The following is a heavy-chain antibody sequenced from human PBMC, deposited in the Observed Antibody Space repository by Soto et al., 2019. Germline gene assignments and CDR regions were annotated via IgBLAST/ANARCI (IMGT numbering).Heavy chain of an antibody. CDR1: GGSISSGGYY. D-gene: IGHD2-2*01. CDR3: ARDEIVVVPAARSIYYYGMDV. Sequence: QVQLQESGPGLVNPSQTLSLTCTVSGGSISSGGYYWSWIRQHPGKGLEWIGYITYSGSTYYNPSLKSRVTISVDTSKNQFSLKLSSVTAADTAVYYCARDEIVVVPAARSIYYYGMDVWGQGTTVTVSS. CDR2: ITYSGST. J-gene: IGHJ6*02. V-gene: IGHV4-31*03.